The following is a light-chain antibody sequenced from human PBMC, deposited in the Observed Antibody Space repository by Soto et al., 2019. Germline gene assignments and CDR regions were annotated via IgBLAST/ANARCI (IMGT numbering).Light chain of an antibody. J-gene: IGKJ5*01. CDR3: QQDGSSPAIT. CDR2: GAS. Sequence: EIVLTQSPGTLSLSPGERATLSCRASQSVSSSYLAWYQQKPGQAPRLLIYGASSRATGIPDRFSGSGSATDFTLTISIMDAEDVAFYYRQQDGSSPAITFGQGTRLEIK. CDR1: QSVSSSY. V-gene: IGKV3-20*01.